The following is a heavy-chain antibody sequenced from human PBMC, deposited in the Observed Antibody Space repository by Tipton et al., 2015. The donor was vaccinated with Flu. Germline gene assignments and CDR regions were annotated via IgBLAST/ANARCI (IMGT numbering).Heavy chain of an antibody. Sequence: AVSGVTFSSYAMSWVRQAPGKGLEWVSGISGSGGRTCGRTCYADSVKGRFTISRDNSKNTLYLQMNSLRAEDTAIYYCAKVIPEIVAGLDYWGQGTLVTVSS. CDR1: GVTFSSYA. CDR3: AKVIPEIVAGLDY. J-gene: IGHJ4*02. D-gene: IGHD5-12*01. V-gene: IGHV3-23*01. CDR2: ISGSGGRT.